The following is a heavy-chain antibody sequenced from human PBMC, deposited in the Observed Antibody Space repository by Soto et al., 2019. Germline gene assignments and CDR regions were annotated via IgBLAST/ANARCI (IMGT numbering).Heavy chain of an antibody. CDR3: APLSVSLSGPYGIHV. V-gene: IGHV4-39*01. Sequence: LSRTSGAPGYSFPSRDYYWAGVRHPPGKGLEWIGSMFYSGLPSYHPSLTSRVTLSVDTSKTQFSVRLNSVTAADTAVYYCAPLSVSLSGPYGIHVWGQGTTVTVSS. CDR1: GYSFPSRDYY. CDR2: MFYSGLP. D-gene: IGHD2-15*01. J-gene: IGHJ6*02.